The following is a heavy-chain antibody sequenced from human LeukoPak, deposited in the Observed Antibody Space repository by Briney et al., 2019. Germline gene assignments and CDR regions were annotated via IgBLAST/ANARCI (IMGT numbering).Heavy chain of an antibody. CDR3: TTGRGSSWYLTWFDP. CDR1: GFTFSNAW. V-gene: IGHV3-15*01. CDR2: IKSKTDGGTT. J-gene: IGHJ5*02. D-gene: IGHD6-13*01. Sequence: GGSLRLSCAASGFTFSNAWMSWVRQAPGKGLEWVGRIKSKTDGGTTDYAAPVKGRFTISRDDSKNTLYLQMNSLKTEDTAVYYCTTGRGSSWYLTWFDPWGQGTLVTVSS.